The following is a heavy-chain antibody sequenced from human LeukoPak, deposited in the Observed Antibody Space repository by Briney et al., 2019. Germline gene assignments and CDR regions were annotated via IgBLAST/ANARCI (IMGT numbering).Heavy chain of an antibody. Sequence: TSETLSLTCTVSGGSSSGYYWSWLRQPPGKGLEWIGNIYHSGFTHYNPSLRSRINIAVDTSRNQFSLKLTSATAAETAMYYCARDQRCSRFDGGCDQWYFDLWGRGTLVTVSS. CDR1: GGSSSGYY. V-gene: IGHV4-59*01. CDR2: IYHSGFT. D-gene: IGHD5-12*01. CDR3: ARDQRCSRFDGGCDQWYFDL. J-gene: IGHJ2*01.